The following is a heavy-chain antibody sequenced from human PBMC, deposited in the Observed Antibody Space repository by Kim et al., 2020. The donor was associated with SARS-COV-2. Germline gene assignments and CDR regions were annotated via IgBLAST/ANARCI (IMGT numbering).Heavy chain of an antibody. CDR3: AREAGDYGDLGLDY. V-gene: IGHV4-61*02. CDR1: GGSISNPNNY. J-gene: IGHJ4*02. D-gene: IGHD4-17*01. Sequence: SETLSLTCTVSGGSISNPNNYWSWIRQPVGKGLEWIGRIYTSGRTNYNPSLKSRVTISLDTSKNQFSLKLSSVTAADTAMYYCAREAGDYGDLGLDYWGQGPLVTVSS. CDR2: IYTSGRT.